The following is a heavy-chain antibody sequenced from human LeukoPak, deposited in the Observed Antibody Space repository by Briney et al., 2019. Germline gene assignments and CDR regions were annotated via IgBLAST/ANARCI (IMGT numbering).Heavy chain of an antibody. CDR1: GFTFSSYA. Sequence: GGSLRLSCAASGFTFSSYAMSWVRQAPGRGLEWVSVIYSGGSTYYADSVKGRFTISRDNSKNTLYLQMNSLRAGDTAVYYCARLGIAAADFDYWGQGTLVTVSS. V-gene: IGHV3-66*04. CDR3: ARLGIAAADFDY. D-gene: IGHD6-13*01. J-gene: IGHJ4*02. CDR2: IYSGGST.